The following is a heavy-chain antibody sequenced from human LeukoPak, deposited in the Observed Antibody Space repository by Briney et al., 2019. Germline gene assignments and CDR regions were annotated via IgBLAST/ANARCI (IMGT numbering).Heavy chain of an antibody. D-gene: IGHD3-22*01. CDR2: IYYSGST. Sequence: KPSETLSHTCTVSGGSISSYYWSWIRQPPGKGLEWIGYIYYSGSTNYNPSLKSRVTMSVDTSKNQFSLKLSSVTAADTAVYYCARESESTYYYDSSGYYFDYWGQGTLVTVSS. J-gene: IGHJ4*02. V-gene: IGHV4-59*12. CDR1: GGSISSYY. CDR3: ARESESTYYYDSSGYYFDY.